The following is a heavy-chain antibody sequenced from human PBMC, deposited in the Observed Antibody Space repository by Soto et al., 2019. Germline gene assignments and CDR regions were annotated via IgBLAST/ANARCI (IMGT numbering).Heavy chain of an antibody. CDR1: GGSFSGYY. J-gene: IGHJ4*02. Sequence: QVQLQQWGAGLLKPSETLSLTCAVYGGSFSGYYWTWIRQPSGTGLEWIGEINHSGSTNYNPSLKSRVTISVDTSKNQFSLKLTSVTAADTAVYYCARDKITGLFDSWGQGTLVTVSS. CDR3: ARDKITGLFDS. V-gene: IGHV4-34*01. CDR2: INHSGST. D-gene: IGHD2-8*02.